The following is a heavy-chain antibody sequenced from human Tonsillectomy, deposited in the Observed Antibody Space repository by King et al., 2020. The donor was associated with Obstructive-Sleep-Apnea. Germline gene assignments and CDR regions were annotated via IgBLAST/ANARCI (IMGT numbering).Heavy chain of an antibody. V-gene: IGHV6-1*01. Sequence: VQLQQSGPGLVKPSQTLSLTCGISGDSVSTNSAAWTWIRQSPSSGLEWLGRTYYRSQWYNAYAMSVKSRINITADTSKNQFSLQLTSVTPEDTAVYFCASEDNAYFSYDMDVWGQGTTVTVAS. CDR1: GDSVSTNSAA. CDR3: ASEDNAYFSYDMDV. CDR2: TYYRSQWYN. D-gene: IGHD1-14*01. J-gene: IGHJ6*02.